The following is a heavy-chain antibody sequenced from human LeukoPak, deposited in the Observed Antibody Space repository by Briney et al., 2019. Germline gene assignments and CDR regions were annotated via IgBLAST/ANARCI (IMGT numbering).Heavy chain of an antibody. J-gene: IGHJ3*02. CDR3: ARGLWFGDLPSSGAFDI. CDR1: GGSISSSSYY. Sequence: SSETLSLTCTVSGGSISSSSYYWGWIRQPPGKGLEWIGSIYYSGSTNYNPSLKSRITISVDTSKNQFSLRLTSVTAADTAVYYCARGLWFGDLPSSGAFDIWGQGTMVTVSS. V-gene: IGHV4-39*07. CDR2: IYYSGST. D-gene: IGHD3-10*01.